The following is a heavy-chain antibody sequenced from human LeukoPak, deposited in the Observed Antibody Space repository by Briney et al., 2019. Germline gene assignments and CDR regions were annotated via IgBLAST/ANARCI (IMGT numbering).Heavy chain of an antibody. V-gene: IGHV1-24*01. CDR3: ASIRFLEWSKHYYYGMDV. Sequence: ASVKVSCKVSGYTLTELSMHWVRQAPGKGLEWMGGFDPEDGETIYARKFQGRVTMTEDTSTDTAYMELSRLRSDDTAVYYCASIRFLEWSKHYYYGMDVWGQGTTVTVSS. CDR2: FDPEDGET. J-gene: IGHJ6*02. D-gene: IGHD3-3*01. CDR1: GYTLTELS.